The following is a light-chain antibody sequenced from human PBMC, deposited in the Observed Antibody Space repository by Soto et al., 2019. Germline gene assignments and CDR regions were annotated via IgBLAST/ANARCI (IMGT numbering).Light chain of an antibody. J-gene: IGKJ5*01. V-gene: IGKV1-5*03. CDR2: KAS. CDR3: QQYNSYSST. CDR1: QSISSW. Sequence: DIQMTQSPSTLSASVGDRVTITCRASQSISSWLAWYQQKPGKAPKLLIYKASSLESGVPSRFSGSGSGTEFTLTISSLQPDDFATYYCQQYNSYSSTFGQGTRLEMK.